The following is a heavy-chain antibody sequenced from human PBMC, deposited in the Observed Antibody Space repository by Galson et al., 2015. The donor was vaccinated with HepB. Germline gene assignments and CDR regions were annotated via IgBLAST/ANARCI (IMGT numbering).Heavy chain of an antibody. CDR1: GFTVSSNY. J-gene: IGHJ4*02. D-gene: IGHD5-18*01. CDR3: ARTPIGPPSTDTAMARDY. V-gene: IGHV3-53*01. CDR2: IYSGGST. Sequence: SLRLSCAASGFTVSSNYMSWVRQAPGKGLEWVSVIYSGGSTYYADSVKGRFTISRDNSKNTLYLQMNSLRAEDTAVYYCARTPIGPPSTDTAMARDYWGQGTLVTVSS.